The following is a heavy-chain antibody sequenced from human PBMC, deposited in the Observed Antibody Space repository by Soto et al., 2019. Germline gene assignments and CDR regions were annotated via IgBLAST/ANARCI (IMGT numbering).Heavy chain of an antibody. CDR3: AKALSYYYYYYMDV. J-gene: IGHJ6*03. CDR2: ISGSGGST. CDR1: GFTFSSYA. Sequence: PGGSLRLSCAASGFTFSSYAMSWVRQAPGKGLEWVSAISGSGGSTYYADSVKGRFTISRDNSKNTLYLQMNSLRAEDTAVYYCAKALSYYYYYYMDVWGKGTTVTVSS. V-gene: IGHV3-23*01.